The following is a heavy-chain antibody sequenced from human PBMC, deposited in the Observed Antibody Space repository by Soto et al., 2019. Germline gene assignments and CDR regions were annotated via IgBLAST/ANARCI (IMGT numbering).Heavy chain of an antibody. CDR1: GGSISSGGYS. V-gene: IGHV4-30-2*01. Sequence: QLQLQESGSGLVKPSQTLSLTCAVSGGSISSGGYSWTWIRQPPGKGLEWIGYIYPSGSAYYNPALKSRVTISVDRSKNQFSLKLSSVTAADTAVYYCARAHYGDCGYGMDVWGQGTTVTVSS. CDR3: ARAHYGDCGYGMDV. CDR2: IYPSGSA. D-gene: IGHD4-17*01. J-gene: IGHJ6*02.